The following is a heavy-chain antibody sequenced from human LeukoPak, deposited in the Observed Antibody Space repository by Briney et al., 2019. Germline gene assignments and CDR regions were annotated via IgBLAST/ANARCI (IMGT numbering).Heavy chain of an antibody. CDR3: ARREFSSSSVSGAFDI. J-gene: IGHJ3*02. CDR1: GGSISSSSYY. D-gene: IGHD6-13*01. Sequence: SETLSLTCTVSGGSISSSSYYWGWIRQPPGKWLEWIGSIYYSGSTYYNPSLKSRVTISVDTSKNQFSLKLSSVTAADTAVYYCARREFSSSSVSGAFDIWGQGTMVTVSS. CDR2: IYYSGST. V-gene: IGHV4-39*01.